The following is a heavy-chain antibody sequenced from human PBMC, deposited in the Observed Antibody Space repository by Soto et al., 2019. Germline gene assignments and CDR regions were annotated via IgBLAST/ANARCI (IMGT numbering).Heavy chain of an antibody. CDR3: AGMPYTSGLRFDP. CDR1: GASVGRDTTYY. V-gene: IGHV4-30-2*01. CDR2: IYQSGVT. D-gene: IGHD6-19*01. Sequence: SETLSLTCTVSGASVGRDTTYYWSWIRQPPGKALQWIGFIYQSGVTSYNPSLASRVSISLDRSNNQCSLKLKSVTAADTAVYFCAGMPYTSGLRFDPWGPGTLVTVSS. J-gene: IGHJ5*02.